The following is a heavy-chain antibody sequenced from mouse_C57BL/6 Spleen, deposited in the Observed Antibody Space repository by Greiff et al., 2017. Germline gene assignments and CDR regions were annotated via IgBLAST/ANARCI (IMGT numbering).Heavy chain of an antibody. CDR1: GYAFTNYL. Sequence: QVQLQQSGAELVRPGTSVKVSCKASGYAFTNYLIEWVKQRPGQGLEWIGVINPGRGGTNYNEKFKGKATLTADKSSSTAYMQLSSLTSEDSAVYFCARSGVYYAMDYWGQGTSVTVSS. J-gene: IGHJ4*01. V-gene: IGHV1-54*01. CDR3: ARSGVYYAMDY. D-gene: IGHD3-2*02. CDR2: INPGRGGT.